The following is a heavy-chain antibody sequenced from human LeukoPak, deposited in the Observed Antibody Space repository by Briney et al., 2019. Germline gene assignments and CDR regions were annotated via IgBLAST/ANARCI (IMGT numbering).Heavy chain of an antibody. J-gene: IGHJ5*02. CDR3: ARHEHQLLYGGWFDP. CDR1: GGSISSSSYY. CDR2: IYYSGST. Sequence: SETLSLTCTVSGGSISSSSYYWGWIRQPPGKGLEWIGSIYYSGSTYYNPSLKSRVTISVDTSKNQFSLKLSSVTAADTAVYYCARHEHQLLYGGWFDPWGQGTLVTVSS. D-gene: IGHD2-2*02. V-gene: IGHV4-39*01.